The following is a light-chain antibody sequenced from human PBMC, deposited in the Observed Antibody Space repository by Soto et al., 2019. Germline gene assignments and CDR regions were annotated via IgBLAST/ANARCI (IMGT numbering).Light chain of an antibody. CDR1: QSVSRY. Sequence: DIVLTQSPATLSLSPGERATLSCRASQSVSRYLAWYQQKPGQAPRLLIYDASNRASGIPARFSGSGSGTDFNLTISSLEPEDFAVYYCQQRSNWPPVYTFGQGTKLEIK. CDR2: DAS. CDR3: QQRSNWPPVYT. V-gene: IGKV3-11*01. J-gene: IGKJ2*01.